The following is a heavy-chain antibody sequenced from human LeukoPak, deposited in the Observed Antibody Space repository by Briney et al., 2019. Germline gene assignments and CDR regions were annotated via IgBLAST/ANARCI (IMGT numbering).Heavy chain of an antibody. CDR2: ISDSGST. V-gene: IGHV4-39*01. J-gene: IGHJ6*02. CDR1: GGSISRGTYY. Sequence: SETLSLTCIVSGGSISRGTYYWGWLRQPPGKGLEWIGSISDSGSTYYSPSLKSRVTISVDTSKNQFSLKLRFVTAADTAVYYCARQDIWFGELVVWGQGTSVTVSS. D-gene: IGHD3-10*01. CDR3: ARQDIWFGELVV.